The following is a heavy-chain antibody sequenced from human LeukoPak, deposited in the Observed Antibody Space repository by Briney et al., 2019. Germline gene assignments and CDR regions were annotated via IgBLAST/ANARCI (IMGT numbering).Heavy chain of an antibody. CDR2: ISGSSSYT. D-gene: IGHD6-19*01. J-gene: IGHJ4*02. CDR3: ARGLRLAGVDY. CDR1: GFPFSDYY. V-gene: IGHV3-11*06. Sequence: PGGSLRLSCVVSGFPFSDYYMSWLRPAPGKGLEWVSYISGSSSYTNSADSVKGRYTISRDTPKNSLFLQMNRLRAEDTAVYYCARGLRLAGVDYWGQGTLVTVSS.